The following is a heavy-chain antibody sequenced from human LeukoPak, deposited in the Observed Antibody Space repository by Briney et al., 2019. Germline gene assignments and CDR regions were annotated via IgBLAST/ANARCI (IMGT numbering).Heavy chain of an antibody. V-gene: IGHV4-39*01. Sequence: PSETLSLTCTVSGGSISSSSYFWAWIRQPPGRGLECIGSMSYSGSTYYNPSLKSRVPISVDTSKNQFSLKLTSVTAADTAVYYCARHLRSVYDPRAFDYWGQGTLVTVSS. CDR3: ARHLRSVYDPRAFDY. D-gene: IGHD5/OR15-5a*01. CDR2: MSYSGST. J-gene: IGHJ4*02. CDR1: GGSISSSSYF.